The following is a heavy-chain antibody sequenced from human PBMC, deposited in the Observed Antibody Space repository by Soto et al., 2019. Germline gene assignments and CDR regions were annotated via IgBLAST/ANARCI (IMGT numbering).Heavy chain of an antibody. V-gene: IGHV4-34*01. CDR1: GGSFTDYY. Sequence: SETLSLTCADYGGSFTDYYWNWIRQPPGKGLEWIGEIHHTGTINYNPSFKSRVTLSVDTSKNQFSLNMKSVNAADTAVYYCARFEVGATTNDYWGQGTLVTVSS. J-gene: IGHJ4*02. CDR2: IHHTGTI. D-gene: IGHD3-3*01. CDR3: ARFEVGATTNDY.